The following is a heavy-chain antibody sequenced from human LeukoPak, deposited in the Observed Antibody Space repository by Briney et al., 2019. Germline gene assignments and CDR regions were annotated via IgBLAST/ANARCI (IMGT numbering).Heavy chain of an antibody. CDR3: ARDRGGRWLQVYYFDY. V-gene: IGHV3-33*01. CDR1: GFXFSSYT. CDR2: IWYDGSNK. Sequence: PGGSLRLSCAASGFXFSSYTMHWVRQAPGKGLEWVAVIWYDGSNKYYADSVKGRFTISRDNSKNTLYLRVNSLRAEDTAMYYCARDRGGRWLQVYYFDYWGQGTLVTVSS. J-gene: IGHJ4*02. D-gene: IGHD5-24*01.